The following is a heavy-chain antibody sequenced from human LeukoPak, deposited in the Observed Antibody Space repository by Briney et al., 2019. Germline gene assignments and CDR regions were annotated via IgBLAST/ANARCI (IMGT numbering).Heavy chain of an antibody. CDR3: AKDRGGSGSYYYSAFDI. V-gene: IGHV3-23*01. J-gene: IGHJ3*02. CDR2: ISGSGGST. D-gene: IGHD3-10*01. Sequence: GGSLRLSCAASGFTFSSYATSWVRQAPGKGLEWVSGISGSGGSTYYVDSVKGRFTISRDNSKNTLYLEMNSLRADDTAVYYCAKDRGGSGSYYYSAFDIWGQGTMVTVSS. CDR1: GFTFSSYA.